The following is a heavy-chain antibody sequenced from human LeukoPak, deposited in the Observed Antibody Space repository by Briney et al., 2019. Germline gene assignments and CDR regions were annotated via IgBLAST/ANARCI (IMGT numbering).Heavy chain of an antibody. D-gene: IGHD6-13*01. CDR1: GYTFTSYT. CDR2: INAGNGNT. Sequence: ASVKVSCKGSGYTFTSYTMQWVRQAPGQMLEWMGWINAGNGNTKYSQKFQGRVTITRDTSASTAYMELSSLRSGDTAVYYCARDQKWEPGIAAAGCDYWGQGTLVTVSS. V-gene: IGHV1-3*01. CDR3: ARDQKWEPGIAAAGCDY. J-gene: IGHJ4*02.